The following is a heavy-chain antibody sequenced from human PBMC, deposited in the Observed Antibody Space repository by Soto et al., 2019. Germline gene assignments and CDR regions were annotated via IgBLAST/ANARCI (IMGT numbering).Heavy chain of an antibody. V-gene: IGHV3-30*18. CDR1: GFTFSSYG. D-gene: IGHD3-3*01. CDR3: AKDETYYDFWSGYFSSGVYGMDV. CDR2: ISYDGSNK. Sequence: PGGSLRLSCAASGFTFSSYGMHWVRQAPGKGLEWVAVISYDGSNKYYADSVKGRFTISRDNSKNTLYLQMNSLRAEDTAVYYCAKDETYYDFWSGYFSSGVYGMDVWGQGTTVTVSS. J-gene: IGHJ6*02.